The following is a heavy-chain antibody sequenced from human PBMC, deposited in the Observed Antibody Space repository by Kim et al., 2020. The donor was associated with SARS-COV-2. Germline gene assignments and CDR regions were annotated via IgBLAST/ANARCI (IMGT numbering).Heavy chain of an antibody. CDR3: ARDGPSGASRLVAEYFQH. Sequence: GGSLRLSCAASGFTFSSYGMHWVRQAPGKGLEWVALIWNDVSDKYYGDSVKGRFTVSRDNSKSTLYLQMDSLRAEYTAVYYCARDGPSGASRLVAEYFQHWGQGTLVTVSS. V-gene: IGHV3-33*08. J-gene: IGHJ1*01. CDR2: IWNDVSDK. CDR1: GFTFSSYG. D-gene: IGHD2-15*01.